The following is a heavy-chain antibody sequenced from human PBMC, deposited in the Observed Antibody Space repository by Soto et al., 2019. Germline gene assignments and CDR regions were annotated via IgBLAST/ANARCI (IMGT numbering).Heavy chain of an antibody. Sequence: ASVKVSCQASGYTFTSYYMHLLLQAPGQGLEWMGIINPSGGSTSYAQKFQGRVTMTRDTSTSTVYMELSSLRSEDTAVYYCARDEGTADGSGFDYWGQGTLVTV. CDR3: ARDEGTADGSGFDY. D-gene: IGHD2-15*01. J-gene: IGHJ4*02. CDR2: INPSGGST. V-gene: IGHV1-46*01. CDR1: GYTFTSYY.